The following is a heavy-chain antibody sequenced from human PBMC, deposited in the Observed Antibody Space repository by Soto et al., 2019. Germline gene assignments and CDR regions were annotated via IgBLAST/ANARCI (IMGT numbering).Heavy chain of an antibody. CDR2: IYYSGST. CDR3: ARLDAYYHYIDV. CDR1: GGSISSYY. J-gene: IGHJ6*03. Sequence: SETLSLTCTVPGGSISSYYWTWIRQPPGKGLEWIGYIYYSGSTNYNPSLKSRVTISVATSKTQFSLKLSSVTAADTAVYYCARLDAYYHYIDVWGKGTTVTVSS. V-gene: IGHV4-59*08.